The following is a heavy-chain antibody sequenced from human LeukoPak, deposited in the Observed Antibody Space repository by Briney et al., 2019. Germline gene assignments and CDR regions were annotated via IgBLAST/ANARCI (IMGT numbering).Heavy chain of an antibody. CDR1: GFTFSSHG. Sequence: GGSLRLSCAASGFTFSSHGMQWVRQGPGKGLEWVATISHDGSDIFYVESGKGRFTISRDNSQTTVYLQMTGLRTDDTGVYYCARVRDPFRWTRTLDHWGQGTRVIVSS. CDR2: ISHDGSDI. D-gene: IGHD4-23*01. J-gene: IGHJ4*02. V-gene: IGHV3-30*03. CDR3: ARVRDPFRWTRTLDH.